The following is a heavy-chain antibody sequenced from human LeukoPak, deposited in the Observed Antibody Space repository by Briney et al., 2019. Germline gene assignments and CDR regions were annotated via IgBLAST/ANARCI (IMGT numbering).Heavy chain of an antibody. J-gene: IGHJ4*02. Sequence: SETLSLTCTVTGGSISDSRYYWGWIRQPPGKGLEWIGYIYYSGSTNYNPSLKSRVTISVDTSKNQFSPKLSSVTAADTAVYYCARGSGYSPPDYWGQGTLVTVSS. D-gene: IGHD3-22*01. V-gene: IGHV4-61*05. CDR2: IYYSGST. CDR3: ARGSGYSPPDY. CDR1: GGSISDSRYY.